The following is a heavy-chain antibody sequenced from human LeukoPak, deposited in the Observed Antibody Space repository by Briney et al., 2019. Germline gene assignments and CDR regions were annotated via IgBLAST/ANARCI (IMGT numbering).Heavy chain of an antibody. V-gene: IGHV3-30*18. CDR2: ISYDGSNK. CDR1: GFTCSSYG. CDR3: AKDGAVAGYYYGMDV. D-gene: IGHD6-19*01. J-gene: IGHJ6*02. Sequence: GGSLRLSCAASGFTCSSYGMHWVRQAPGKGLEWVAVISYDGSNKYYADSVKGRFTISRDNSKNTLYLQMNSLRAEDTAVYYCAKDGAVAGYYYGMDVWGQGTTVTVSS.